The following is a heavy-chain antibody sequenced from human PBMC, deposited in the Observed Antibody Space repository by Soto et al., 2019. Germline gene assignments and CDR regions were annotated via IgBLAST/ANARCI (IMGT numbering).Heavy chain of an antibody. CDR1: GGSISSGDYY. CDR2: IYYSGST. J-gene: IGHJ6*02. Sequence: QVQLQESGPGLVKPSQTLSLTCTVSGGSISSGDYYWSWIRQPPGKGLEWIGYIYYSGSTYYNPSPKRRVSLSVDTTKNQLSLKLSPVTAADSAVYYCARDIVVVGADTDYYYCGMDVWGQGTTVAVSS. D-gene: IGHD2-15*01. CDR3: ARDIVVVGADTDYYYCGMDV. V-gene: IGHV4-30-4*01.